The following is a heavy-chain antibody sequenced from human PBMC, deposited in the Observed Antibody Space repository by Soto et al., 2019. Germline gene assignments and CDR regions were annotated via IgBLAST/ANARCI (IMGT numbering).Heavy chain of an antibody. CDR3: AKDLGPLKLLIYVFFGLDV. Sequence: GGSLRLSCNASGFTVSSSYMSWVRQAPGMGLEWVAVIESGGTAHYADSVKGRFTISRDNPNNIIYLQLHTLRAEDTAVYYCAKDLGPLKLLIYVFFGLDVWGQGTTVTVSS. D-gene: IGHD2-21*02. CDR1: GFTVSSSY. J-gene: IGHJ6*02. V-gene: IGHV3-53*01. CDR2: IESGGTA.